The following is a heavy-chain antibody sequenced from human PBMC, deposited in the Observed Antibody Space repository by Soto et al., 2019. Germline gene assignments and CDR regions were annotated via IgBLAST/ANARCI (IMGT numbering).Heavy chain of an antibody. CDR3: ARDGITMVRGVITLGGYYYGMDV. Sequence: ASVKVSCKASGYTFTSYGISWVRQAPGQGLEWMGWTSAYNGNTNYAQKLQGRVTMTTDTSTSTAYMELRSLRSDDTAVYYCARDGITMVRGVITLGGYYYGMDVWGQGTTVTVSS. D-gene: IGHD3-10*01. J-gene: IGHJ6*02. CDR1: GYTFTSYG. CDR2: TSAYNGNT. V-gene: IGHV1-18*04.